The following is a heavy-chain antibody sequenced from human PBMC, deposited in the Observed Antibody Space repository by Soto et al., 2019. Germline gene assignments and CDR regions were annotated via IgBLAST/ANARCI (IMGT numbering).Heavy chain of an antibody. D-gene: IGHD3-9*01. Sequence: SETLSLTCTVSGGSISSYYWSWIRQPPGKGLEWIGYIYYSGSTNYNPSLKSRVTISVDTSKNQFSLKLSSVTAADTAVYYCAREGRDYDILTGYYRFNWFDPWGQGTQVTSPQ. CDR2: IYYSGST. CDR1: GGSISSYY. V-gene: IGHV4-59*12. J-gene: IGHJ5*02. CDR3: AREGRDYDILTGYYRFNWFDP.